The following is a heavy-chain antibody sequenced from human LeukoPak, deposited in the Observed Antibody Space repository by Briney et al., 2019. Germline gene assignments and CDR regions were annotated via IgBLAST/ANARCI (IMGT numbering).Heavy chain of an antibody. CDR2: IYYSGST. D-gene: IGHD3-9*01. J-gene: IGHJ6*03. V-gene: IGHV4-39*07. CDR1: GGSISSSSYY. Sequence: SETLSLTCTVSGGSISSSSYYWGWIRQPPGKGLEWIGSIYYSGSTYYNPSLKSRVTISVDTSKNQFSLKLSSVTAADTAVYYCARELRYFGGQNCYYYYMDVWGKGTTVTVSS. CDR3: ARELRYFGGQNCYYYYMDV.